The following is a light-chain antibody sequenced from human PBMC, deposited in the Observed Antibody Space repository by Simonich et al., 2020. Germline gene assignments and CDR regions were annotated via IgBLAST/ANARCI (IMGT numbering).Light chain of an antibody. Sequence: QSALTQPPSASWSPGPAVTISCTGTSSDVGGYNYVSWYQQHPGKAPKLMIYEVSKRPSGVPDRFSASKSGNTASLPVSGLQAEDEADYYCSSYAGSNNFEVFGGGTKLTVL. V-gene: IGLV2-8*01. CDR2: EVS. CDR1: SSDVGGYNY. CDR3: SSYAGSNNFEV. J-gene: IGLJ3*02.